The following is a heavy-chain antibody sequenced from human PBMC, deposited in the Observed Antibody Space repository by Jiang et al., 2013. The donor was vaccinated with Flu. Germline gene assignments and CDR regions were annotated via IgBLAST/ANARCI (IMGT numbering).Heavy chain of an antibody. CDR1: GFIFSAYE. J-gene: IGHJ4*02. CDR2: IRQGGSDR. D-gene: IGHD2-21*01. V-gene: IGHV3-7*03. CDR3: ARDYPPNCARNDCPSPFDY. Sequence: PGGSLRLSCVASGFIFSAYEMTWVRQAPGKGLEWVATIRQGGSDRSYVDSVKGRFTISRDNAENSLYLQMNSLRAEDTAVYYCARDYPPNCARNDCPSPFDYWGQGALVTVSS.